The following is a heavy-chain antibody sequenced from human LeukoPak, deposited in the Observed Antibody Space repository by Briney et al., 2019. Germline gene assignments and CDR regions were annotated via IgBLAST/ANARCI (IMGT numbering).Heavy chain of an antibody. Sequence: GGSLRLSYAASGFTFSSYWMSWVRQAPGKGLEWVANIKQDGSEKYYVDSVKGRFTISRDNAKNSLYLQMNRLRAEDTAVYYCARAGGKGDYFDYWGQGTLVTVSS. V-gene: IGHV3-7*01. CDR2: IKQDGSEK. J-gene: IGHJ4*02. D-gene: IGHD3-10*01. CDR3: ARAGGKGDYFDY. CDR1: GFTFSSYW.